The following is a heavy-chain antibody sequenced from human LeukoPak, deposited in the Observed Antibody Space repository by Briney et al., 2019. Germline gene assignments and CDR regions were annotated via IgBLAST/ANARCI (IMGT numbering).Heavy chain of an antibody. D-gene: IGHD5-18*01. J-gene: IGHJ4*02. CDR1: GFTLSTNC. V-gene: IGHV3-53*04. Sequence: GGSLRLSCAASGFTLSTNCMTWVRQAPGRGLEWVSTIYSGGTTYYADSVMGRFTISRHNSRNALYLQMNSLRAEDTAVYYCARVDTVMAYYFDLWGQGTLVTVSS. CDR2: IYSGGTT. CDR3: ARVDTVMAYYFDL.